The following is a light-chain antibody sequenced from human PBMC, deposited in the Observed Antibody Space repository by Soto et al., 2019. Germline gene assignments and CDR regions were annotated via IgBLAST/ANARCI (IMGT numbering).Light chain of an antibody. CDR2: RVS. Sequence: DVVMSQSPLSLPVTLGQPASISCRSSQSLVYTDGTTYLNWFHQRPGQSPRRLINRVSNXXXXVXXRFRGSGSGTDFTLKISRVEAEDVGVYYCMQGTYWPWTFGQGTKVDI. CDR1: QSLVYTDGTTY. CDR3: MQGTYWPWT. J-gene: IGKJ1*01. V-gene: IGKV2-30*01.